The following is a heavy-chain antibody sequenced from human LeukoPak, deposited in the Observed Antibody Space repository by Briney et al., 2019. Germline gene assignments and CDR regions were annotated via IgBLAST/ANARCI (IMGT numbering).Heavy chain of an antibody. D-gene: IGHD5-12*01. CDR1: GGSINSHY. J-gene: IGHJ3*02. Sequence: SETLSLTRTVSGGSINSHYWSWIRQPAGKGLEWIGRIYISGSTNYNSSLQSRVTMSVDTSKNQFSLKLSSVTAADTAVYYCARHSRSAYTGYENAFDIWGQGIMVTVSS. CDR2: IYISGST. V-gene: IGHV4-4*07. CDR3: ARHSRSAYTGYENAFDI.